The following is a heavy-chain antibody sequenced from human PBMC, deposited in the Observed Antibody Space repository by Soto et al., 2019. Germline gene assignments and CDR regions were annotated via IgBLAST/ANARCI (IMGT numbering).Heavy chain of an antibody. J-gene: IGHJ6*02. CDR1: GGSVSSGSYY. V-gene: IGHV4-61*01. Sequence: QVQLQESGPGLVKPSETLSLTCTVSGGSVSSGSYYWSWIRQPPGKGLEWIGYIYYSGSTNYNPSLKSRVTISVDTSKNQFSLKLSSVTAADTAVYYCARVQGPGGMDVWGQGTTVTVSS. CDR3: ARVQGPGGMDV. CDR2: IYYSGST.